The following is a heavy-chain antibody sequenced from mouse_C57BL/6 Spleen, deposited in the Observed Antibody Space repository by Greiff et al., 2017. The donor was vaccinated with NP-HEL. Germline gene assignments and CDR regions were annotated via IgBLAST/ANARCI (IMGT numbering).Heavy chain of an antibody. V-gene: IGHV1-64*01. J-gene: IGHJ2*01. CDR2: IHPNSGTT. Sequence: QVQLQQPGAELVKPGASVKLSCKASGYTFTSYWMHWVKQRPGQGLEWIGMIHPNSGTTSYNQKFKGKATLTVDQSSSTAYMQLNSLTSEDSAVYYCARAGYYYGSSQYYFDYGGQGTTLTVSS. D-gene: IGHD1-1*01. CDR3: ARAGYYYGSSQYYFDY. CDR1: GYTFTSYW.